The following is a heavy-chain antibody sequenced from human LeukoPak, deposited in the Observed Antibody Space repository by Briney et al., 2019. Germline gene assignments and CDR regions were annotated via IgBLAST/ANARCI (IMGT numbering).Heavy chain of an antibody. V-gene: IGHV3-30*02. CDR1: GITFSSYG. J-gene: IGHJ5*02. CDR2: IRYDGSNK. D-gene: IGHD1-26*01. Sequence: GGSLRLSCAVSGITFSSYGMHWVRQAPGKGLEWVAFIRYDGSNKYYADSVKGRFTISRDNSKNTLYLQMNSLRAEDTAVYYCARVGGSSAAGPNWFDPWGQGTLVTVSS. CDR3: ARVGGSSAAGPNWFDP.